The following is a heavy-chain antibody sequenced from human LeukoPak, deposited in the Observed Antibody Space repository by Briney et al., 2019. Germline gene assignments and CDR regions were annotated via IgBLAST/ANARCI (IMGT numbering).Heavy chain of an antibody. V-gene: IGHV4-39*01. CDR3: ARLRLGIFDY. Sequence: SETLSLTCTVSGGSISSSSYYWGWIRQPPGKGLEWIGSIYYSGSTYYNPSLKSRVTISVDTSKNQFSLKVTSVTAADTAVYYCARLRLGIFDYWGQGTLVTVSS. CDR2: IYYSGST. J-gene: IGHJ4*02. D-gene: IGHD7-27*01. CDR1: GGSISSSSYY.